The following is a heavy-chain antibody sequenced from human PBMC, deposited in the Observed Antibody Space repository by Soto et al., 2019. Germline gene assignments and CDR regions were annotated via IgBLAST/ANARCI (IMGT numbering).Heavy chain of an antibody. CDR3: AKGGDNGGWYPERIGAIDI. D-gene: IGHD6-19*01. Sequence: GGSLRLSCAASGFTFTTYAMSWVRQAPGKGLEWVSSITGSGGITYYADSVKGRFTISRDNSTNTLYLQVASLRAEDTAVYYCAKGGDNGGWYPERIGAIDIWGQGTLVTVSS. CDR2: ITGSGGIT. V-gene: IGHV3-23*01. CDR1: GFTFTTYA. J-gene: IGHJ3*02.